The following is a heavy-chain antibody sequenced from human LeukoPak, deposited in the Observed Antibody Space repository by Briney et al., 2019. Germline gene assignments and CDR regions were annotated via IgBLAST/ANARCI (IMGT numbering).Heavy chain of an antibody. CDR3: ARNYAAGLVDY. Sequence: GGSLRLSCSASGFIFSNYGMYWVRQAPGKGLEFVSAISSDGDNTFYADSVKGRFTISRDNSKNTLYLQTSSLRGEDTAVYYCARNYAAGLVDYWGQGTLVTVSS. J-gene: IGHJ4*02. CDR2: ISSDGDNT. CDR1: GFIFSNYG. D-gene: IGHD3-10*01. V-gene: IGHV3-64D*06.